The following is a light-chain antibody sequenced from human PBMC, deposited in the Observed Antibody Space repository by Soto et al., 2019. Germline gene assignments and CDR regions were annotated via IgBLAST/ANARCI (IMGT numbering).Light chain of an antibody. CDR1: QSVSSSN. J-gene: IGKJ1*01. CDR2: GAS. CDR3: QQYGSSGT. Sequence: IVWTQSPGTLSLSQGARATLSCRASQSVSSSNLAWYRQKPGQAPRLLIYGASTRATGIPDRFSGSGSGTDFTLTISRLEPEDFAVYYCQQYGSSGTFGQGTKVDIK. V-gene: IGKV3-20*01.